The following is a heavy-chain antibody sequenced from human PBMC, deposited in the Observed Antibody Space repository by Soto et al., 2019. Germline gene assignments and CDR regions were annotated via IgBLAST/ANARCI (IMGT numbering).Heavy chain of an antibody. J-gene: IGHJ4*02. Sequence: SETLSLTCTVSGGSISSYYWSWIRQPPGKGLEWIGYIYYSGSTNYNPSLKGRVTISVDTSKNQFSLKLSSVTAADTAVYYCARERYRGSSWEFDYWGQGTLVTVSS. CDR1: GGSISSYY. D-gene: IGHD6-13*01. CDR2: IYYSGST. CDR3: ARERYRGSSWEFDY. V-gene: IGHV4-59*01.